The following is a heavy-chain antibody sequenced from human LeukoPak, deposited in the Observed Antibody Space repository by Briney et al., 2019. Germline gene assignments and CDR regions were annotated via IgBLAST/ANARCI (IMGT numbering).Heavy chain of an antibody. CDR3: AREWYSGVYYDFWSGYWPYYYMDV. J-gene: IGHJ6*03. CDR1: GFTFNNYW. D-gene: IGHD3-3*01. CDR2: IKQDGSEK. V-gene: IGHV3-7*01. Sequence: GGSLRLSCAASGFTFNNYWMSWVRQAPGKGLEWVANIKQDGSEKYYVDSVKGRFTISRDNAKNSLYLQINSLRAEDTAVYYCAREWYSGVYYDFWSGYWPYYYMDVWGKGTTVTVSS.